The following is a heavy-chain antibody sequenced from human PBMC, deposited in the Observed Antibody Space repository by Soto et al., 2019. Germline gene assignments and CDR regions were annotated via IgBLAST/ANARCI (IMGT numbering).Heavy chain of an antibody. J-gene: IGHJ6*02. CDR2: IWYDESNI. Sequence: PGGSLRLSCAGSGFTFSSYVMDWVRQAPGKGLDWVAVIWYDESNIYYADSVKGRFTISRDNSKNTLFLQMNSLRAEDTAVYYCARDDIPGIAVAIYGMDVWGQGTTVTVSS. V-gene: IGHV3-33*08. CDR3: ARDDIPGIAVAIYGMDV. CDR1: GFTFSSYV. D-gene: IGHD6-19*01.